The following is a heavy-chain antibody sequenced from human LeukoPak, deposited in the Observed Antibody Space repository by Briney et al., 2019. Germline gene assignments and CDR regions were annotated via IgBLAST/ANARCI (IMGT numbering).Heavy chain of an antibody. J-gene: IGHJ6*03. CDR2: IIPIFGTA. D-gene: IGHD5-24*01. V-gene: IGHV1-69*13. CDR1: GGTFSSYA. CDR3: ARDLRGLRDGYNRGYLWKVYYYMDV. Sequence: GASVKVSCKASGGTFSSYAISWVRQAPGQGLEWMGGIIPIFGTANYAQKFQGRVTITADESTSTAYMELSSLRSEDTAVYYCARDLRGLRDGYNRGYLWKVYYYMDVWGKGTTVTVSS.